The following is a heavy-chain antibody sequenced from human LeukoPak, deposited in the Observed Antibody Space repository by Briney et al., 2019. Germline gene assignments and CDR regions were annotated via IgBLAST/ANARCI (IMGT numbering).Heavy chain of an antibody. Sequence: SQTLSLICAISGDSVSSNSAAWNWIRQSPSRGLEWLGRTYYRSKWYNDYAVSVKSRITINPDTSKDQFSPQLNSVTPEDTAVYYCARDRDYGDYPTHFDYWGQGTLVTVSS. CDR3: ARDRDYGDYPTHFDY. CDR1: GDSVSSNSAA. CDR2: TYYRSKWYN. D-gene: IGHD4-17*01. J-gene: IGHJ4*02. V-gene: IGHV6-1*01.